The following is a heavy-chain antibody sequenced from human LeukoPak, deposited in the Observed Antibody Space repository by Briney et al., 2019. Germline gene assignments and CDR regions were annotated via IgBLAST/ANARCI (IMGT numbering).Heavy chain of an antibody. CDR3: ARNNGMDV. CDR2: VNRDGSET. CDR1: GFTLSNHW. V-gene: IGHV3-7*03. J-gene: IGHJ6*02. Sequence: GGSLRLSCAASGFTLSNHWMTWVRQVPGRGPEWVANVNRDGSETYYLDSVKGRFTISKDNAKNSLYLQMNSLRAEDTALYHCARNNGMDVWGQGTTVTVSS.